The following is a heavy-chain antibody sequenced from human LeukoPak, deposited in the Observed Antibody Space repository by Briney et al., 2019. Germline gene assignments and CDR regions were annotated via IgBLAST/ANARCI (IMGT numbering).Heavy chain of an antibody. CDR3: ARNNGMDV. CDR2: VNRDGSET. CDR1: GFTLSNHW. V-gene: IGHV3-7*03. J-gene: IGHJ6*02. Sequence: GGSLRLSCAASGFTLSNHWMTWVRQVPGRGPEWVANVNRDGSETYYLDSVKGRFTISKDNAKNSLYLQMNSLRAEDTALYHCARNNGMDVWGQGTTVTVSS.